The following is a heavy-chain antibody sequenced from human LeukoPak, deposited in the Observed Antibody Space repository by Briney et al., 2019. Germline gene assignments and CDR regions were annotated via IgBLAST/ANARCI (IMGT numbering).Heavy chain of an antibody. CDR3: ARNNGMDV. CDR2: VNRDGSET. CDR1: GFTLSNHW. V-gene: IGHV3-7*03. J-gene: IGHJ6*02. Sequence: GGSLRLSCAASGFTLSNHWMTWVRQVPGRGPEWVANVNRDGSETYYLDSVKGRFTISKDNAKNSLYLQMNSLRAEDTALYHCARNNGMDVWGQGTTVTVSS.